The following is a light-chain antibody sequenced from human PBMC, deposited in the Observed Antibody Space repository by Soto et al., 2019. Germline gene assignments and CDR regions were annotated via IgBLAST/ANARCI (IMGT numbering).Light chain of an antibody. CDR1: ESISRW. V-gene: IGKV1-5*03. J-gene: IGKJ5*01. CDR2: KAS. Sequence: DLQMTHSPSTPSERAGHRVTITCRASESISRWLAWYQQKPGQDPRTLIYKASSLDSGVPSRFSGSGSGTEFNLTINRLQADDFATYECQQRNSFSITVGQGTRLEIK. CDR3: QQRNSFSIT.